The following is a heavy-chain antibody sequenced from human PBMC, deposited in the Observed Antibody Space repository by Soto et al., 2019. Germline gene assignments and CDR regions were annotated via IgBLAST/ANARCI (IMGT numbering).Heavy chain of an antibody. CDR1: GLTFTSYA. Sequence: EVQLLASGGGLVHPGGSLRLSCAASGLTFTSYAMCWVRQAPGKGLEWVSGLSGSGGTTYYADSVKGRFTISRDNSKNTLYLQMDSLRAEDTAVYYCAKDRRISMVRGYYFEYWGQGTLVTVSS. CDR3: AKDRRISMVRGYYFEY. D-gene: IGHD3-10*01. J-gene: IGHJ4*02. CDR2: LSGSGGTT. V-gene: IGHV3-23*01.